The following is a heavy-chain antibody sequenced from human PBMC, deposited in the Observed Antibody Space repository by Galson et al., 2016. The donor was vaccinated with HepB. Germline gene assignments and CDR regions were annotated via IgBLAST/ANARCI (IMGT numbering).Heavy chain of an antibody. J-gene: IGHJ4*02. V-gene: IGHV3-30*04. CDR1: GFTFSSYA. Sequence: SLRLSCAASGFTFSSYAMHWVRQAPGKGLEWVTVISFVGSKKEYADSVRGRFTIARDNSKNTLHLQMNSLRAEDTAVYYCARPYHFGSGNQYKMVPPLLWTWAYWGQGALVTVSS. D-gene: IGHD3-10*01. CDR3: ARPYHFGSGNQYKMVPPLLWTWAY. CDR2: ISFVGSKK.